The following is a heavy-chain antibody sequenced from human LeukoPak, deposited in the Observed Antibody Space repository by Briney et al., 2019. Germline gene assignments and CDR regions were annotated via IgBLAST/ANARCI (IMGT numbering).Heavy chain of an antibody. CDR3: AKYGGYYFDPFDY. V-gene: IGHV3-23*01. Sequence: GGSLRLSCAASGFTFNNYAMSWVRQAPGKRLEWVSSIGGSGATTYYADSVRGRFTISRDNSGDTLYLQMNSLRAEDTAVYYCAKYGGYYFDPFDYWGQGTLVTVSS. D-gene: IGHD3-22*01. J-gene: IGHJ4*02. CDR2: IGGSGATT. CDR1: GFTFNNYA.